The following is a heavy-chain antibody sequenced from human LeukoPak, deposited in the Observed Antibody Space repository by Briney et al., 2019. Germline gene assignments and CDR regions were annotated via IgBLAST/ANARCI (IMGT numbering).Heavy chain of an antibody. Sequence: GESLKISCKGSGYSFTSYWIGWVRQMPGKGLEWMGVIYPGDSDTRYSPSFQGQVTISADKSISTAYLQWSSLKASDTAMYYCARRYCSSTCCYKSRYYDVWSGPNFDYWGKGTLVTVSS. CDR3: ARRYCSSTCCYKSRYYDVWSGPNFDY. V-gene: IGHV5-51*01. D-gene: IGHD2-2*02. CDR1: GYSFTSYW. J-gene: IGHJ4*02. CDR2: IYPGDSDT.